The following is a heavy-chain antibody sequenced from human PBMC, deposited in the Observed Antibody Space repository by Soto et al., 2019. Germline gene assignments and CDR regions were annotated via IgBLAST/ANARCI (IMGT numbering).Heavy chain of an antibody. V-gene: IGHV4-59*01. CDR1: GGSISSYY. Sequence: PSETLSLTCTVSGGSISSYYWSWIRQPPGKGLEWIGYIYYSGSTNYNPSLKSRVTISVDTSKNQFSPKLSSVTAADTAVYYCARDDARDGMDVWGQGTTVTVSS. J-gene: IGHJ6*02. CDR3: ARDDARDGMDV. D-gene: IGHD2-2*01. CDR2: IYYSGST.